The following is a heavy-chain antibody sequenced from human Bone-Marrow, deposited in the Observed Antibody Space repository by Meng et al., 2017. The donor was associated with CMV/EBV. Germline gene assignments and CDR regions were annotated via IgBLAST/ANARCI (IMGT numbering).Heavy chain of an antibody. CDR1: GFTVSSNY. CDR2: IYRGGST. Sequence: GFTVSSNYMTWVRQAPGKGLEWVSVIYRGGSTYYADSVKGRFTISRDNSKNTLYLQMNSLRAEDTAVYYCARAALYGDYGQAWYFDLWGRGTLVTVSS. J-gene: IGHJ2*01. D-gene: IGHD4-17*01. V-gene: IGHV3-53*01. CDR3: ARAALYGDYGQAWYFDL.